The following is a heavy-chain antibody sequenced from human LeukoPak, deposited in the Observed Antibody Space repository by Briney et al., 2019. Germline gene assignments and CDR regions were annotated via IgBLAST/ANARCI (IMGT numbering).Heavy chain of an antibody. V-gene: IGHV1-2*02. D-gene: IGHD3-3*01. J-gene: IGHJ3*02. CDR3: ARDHGGTTMFVDAFDI. Sequence: ASVKVSCKASGYTFTSYGISWVRQAPGQGLEWMGWINPNSGSTNYAHNFQGRVTMTRDTSISTAYMELSSLRSDDTAVYYCARDHGGTTMFVDAFDIWGQGTMVTVSS. CDR1: GYTFTSYG. CDR2: INPNSGST.